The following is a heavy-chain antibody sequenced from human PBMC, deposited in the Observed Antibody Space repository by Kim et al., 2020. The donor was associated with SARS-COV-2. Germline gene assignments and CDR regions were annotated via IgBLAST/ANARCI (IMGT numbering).Heavy chain of an antibody. V-gene: IGHV4-34*01. CDR1: GGSFSGYY. CDR2: INHSGST. CDR3: ARRGYDSPGGGGSPNDY. J-gene: IGHJ4*02. D-gene: IGHD3-22*01. Sequence: SETLSLTCAVYGGSFSGYYWSWIRQPPGKGLEWIGEINHSGSTNYNPSLKSRVTISVDTSKNQFSLKLSSVTAADTAVYYCARRGYDSPGGGGSPNDYWGQGTLVTVSS.